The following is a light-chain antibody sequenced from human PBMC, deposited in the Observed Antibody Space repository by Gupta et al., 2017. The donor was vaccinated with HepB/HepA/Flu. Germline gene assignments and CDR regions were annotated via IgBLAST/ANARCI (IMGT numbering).Light chain of an antibody. CDR3: QQCNNWPLS. CDR1: QSVNNC. J-gene: IGKJ4*01. Sequence: EIVLSQSPATVSVSPGERATLSCRASQSVNNCLAWYQQKPAQAPRLLIYETSNRATGVPARFSGSGSGTDFTLTISSLEPEDFAVYYCQQCNNWPLSFGGGTKVEIK. CDR2: ETS. V-gene: IGKV3-11*01.